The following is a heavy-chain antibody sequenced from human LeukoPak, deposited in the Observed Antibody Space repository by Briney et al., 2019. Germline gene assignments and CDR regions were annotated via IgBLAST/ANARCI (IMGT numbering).Heavy chain of an antibody. CDR1: GFTVSTNY. CDR3: AREVVTAGPTRWYFDL. D-gene: IGHD2-21*02. Sequence: GGSLRLSCAAAGFTVSTNYVNWVRQAPGKGLEWVSVLYSGGSTYYADSVKGRFTISRDNSKNTLYLQMNSLRAEDTAVYYCAREVVTAGPTRWYFDLWGRGNLVTVSS. CDR2: LYSGGST. V-gene: IGHV3-53*01. J-gene: IGHJ2*01.